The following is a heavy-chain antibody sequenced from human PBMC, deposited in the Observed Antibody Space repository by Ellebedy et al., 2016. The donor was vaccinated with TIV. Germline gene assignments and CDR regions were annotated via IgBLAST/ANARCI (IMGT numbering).Heavy chain of an antibody. CDR2: ITIYNNHT. D-gene: IGHD6-6*01. J-gene: IGHJ5*02. CDR1: GYKITSYG. Sequence: ASVKVSCKASGYKITSYGISWVRQAPGQGLEWVGRITIYNNHTSYAQKFQDRVSLTTDTSTSAVYMELRSLTSDDTAVYYCARGLSPSSPWFVPWGQGTLVIVSS. V-gene: IGHV1-18*04. CDR3: ARGLSPSSPWFVP.